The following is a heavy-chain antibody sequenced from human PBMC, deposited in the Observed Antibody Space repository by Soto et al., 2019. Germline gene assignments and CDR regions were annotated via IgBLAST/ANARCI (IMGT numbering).Heavy chain of an antibody. CDR2: IYYSGSP. CDR1: GFAIRKYY. D-gene: IGHD5-12*01. J-gene: IGHJ4*02. CDR3: SSAYSAYADARY. Sequence: SYTLSPTSRRSGFAIRKYYWCWIRQPPGKGLEWIGNIYYSGSPKYNPSLKSRVTISLDTSKNQCSLQLTSVSAADTAVYYCSSAYSAYADARYSGQGTLVTESS. V-gene: IGHV4-59*01.